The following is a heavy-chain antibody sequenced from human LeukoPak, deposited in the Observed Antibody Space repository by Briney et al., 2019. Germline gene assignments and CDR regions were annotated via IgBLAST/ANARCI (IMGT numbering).Heavy chain of an antibody. D-gene: IGHD2-2*01. CDR1: GGTFSSYA. CDR3: ARVTTDIVVVPAALDV. J-gene: IGHJ6*02. CDR2: IIPIFGTA. V-gene: IGHV1-69*13. Sequence: SVKVSCKASGGTFSSYAISWVRQAPGQGLEWMGGIIPIFGTANYAQKFQGRATITADEPTSTAYMELSSLRSEDTAVYYCARVTTDIVVVPAALDVWGQGTTVTVSS.